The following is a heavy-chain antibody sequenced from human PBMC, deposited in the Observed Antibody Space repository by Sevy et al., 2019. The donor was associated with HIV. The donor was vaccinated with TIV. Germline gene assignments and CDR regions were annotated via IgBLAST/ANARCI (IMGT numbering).Heavy chain of an antibody. CDR2: INPNSGGT. Sequence: ASVKVSCKASGYTFTGYYMHWVRQAPGQGLEWMGWINPNSGGTNYAQKFQGRVTMTRDTSISTAYMELSRLRSDDTAVYYCARARRAMVTNWFDPWGQGTLVTVSS. V-gene: IGHV1-2*02. J-gene: IGHJ5*02. CDR1: GYTFTGYY. CDR3: ARARRAMVTNWFDP. D-gene: IGHD5-18*01.